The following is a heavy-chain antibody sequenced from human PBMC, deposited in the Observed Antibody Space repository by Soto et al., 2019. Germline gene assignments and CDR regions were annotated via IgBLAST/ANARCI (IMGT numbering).Heavy chain of an antibody. J-gene: IGHJ6*02. CDR2: IIPIFGTP. Sequence: SVKVSCKASGGTFTNYAFSWVRQAPGQGLEWMEGIIPIFGTPDYAQKYQGRVTITADESTSIASRELSSLRSDDTAVYYCACERSVGDCIIATCPKTFYYYELDVWGQGTTVTVSS. CDR1: GGTFTNYA. V-gene: IGHV1-69*13. CDR3: ACERSVGDCIIATCPKTFYYYELDV. D-gene: IGHD2-2*03.